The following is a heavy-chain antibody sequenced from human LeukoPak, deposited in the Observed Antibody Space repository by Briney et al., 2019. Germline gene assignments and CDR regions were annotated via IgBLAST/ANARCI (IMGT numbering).Heavy chain of an antibody. V-gene: IGHV4-61*08. J-gene: IGHJ5*02. Sequence: PSETLSLTCTVSGGSVSSGVYYWNWVRQPPGRGLEWIGQIYYTGSSRYSPSLKSRVTISVDTPKNQFSLKLSSVTAADTAVYYCVTHEFPVRGGWFDPWGQGTLVTVSS. CDR1: GGSVSSGVYY. CDR3: VTHEFPVRGGWFDP. CDR2: IYYTGSS. D-gene: IGHD3-10*02.